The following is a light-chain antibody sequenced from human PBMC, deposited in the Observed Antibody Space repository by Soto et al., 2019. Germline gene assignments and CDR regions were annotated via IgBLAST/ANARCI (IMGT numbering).Light chain of an antibody. V-gene: IGKV3-15*01. J-gene: IGKJ1*01. CDR3: HQYNDWPPA. CDR2: GPS. CDR1: QSVSTN. Sequence: EIVVTQSPATLSVSPGERATLSCRASQSVSTNLAWYQQKPGQAPRLIIYGPSTRASGVPARFSGSGSGREFTLTISSLQSEDSAVYYCHQYNDWPPAFGQGTKVEIK.